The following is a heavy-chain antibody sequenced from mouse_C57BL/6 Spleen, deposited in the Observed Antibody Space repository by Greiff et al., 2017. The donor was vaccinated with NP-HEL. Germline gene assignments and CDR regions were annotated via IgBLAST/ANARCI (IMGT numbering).Heavy chain of an antibody. CDR2: ISYDGSN. D-gene: IGHD3-3*01. Sequence: EVHLVESGPGLVKPSQSLSLTCSVTGYSITSGYYWNWIRQFPGNKLEWMGYISYDGSNNYNPSLKNRISITRDTSKNQFFLKLNSVTTEDTATYYCARGTRAMDYWGQGTSVTVSS. J-gene: IGHJ4*01. V-gene: IGHV3-6*01. CDR3: ARGTRAMDY. CDR1: GYSITSGYY.